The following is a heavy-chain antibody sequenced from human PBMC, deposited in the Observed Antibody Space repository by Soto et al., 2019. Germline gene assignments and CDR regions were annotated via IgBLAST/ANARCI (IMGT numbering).Heavy chain of an antibody. V-gene: IGHV3-23*01. D-gene: IGHD3-3*01. CDR2: ISGSGGRT. J-gene: IGHJ4*02. CDR1: GFTFRSYA. Sequence: VGSLRLSCGASGFTFRSYAMSWVRQAPGKGLEWVSVISGSGGRTHYADSVKGRFRISRDNSKNTLYLQMNSLRAEDTAVYYCAKDAGRFLEWFLPFDSWGQGSLVTVSS. CDR3: AKDAGRFLEWFLPFDS.